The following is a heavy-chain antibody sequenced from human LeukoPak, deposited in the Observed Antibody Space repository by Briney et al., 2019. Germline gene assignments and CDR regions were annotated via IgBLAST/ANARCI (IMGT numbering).Heavy chain of an antibody. Sequence: SETLSLTCTVSSGSITSYYWSWIRQPPGKGLEWIGYIYYSGSTNYNPSLKSRVTISVDTSKNQFSLKLSSVTAADTAVYYCARVVATTDYYYYGMDVWGQGTTVTVSS. CDR3: ARVVATTDYYYYGMDV. CDR1: SGSITSYY. D-gene: IGHD5-12*01. CDR2: IYYSGST. J-gene: IGHJ6*02. V-gene: IGHV4-59*01.